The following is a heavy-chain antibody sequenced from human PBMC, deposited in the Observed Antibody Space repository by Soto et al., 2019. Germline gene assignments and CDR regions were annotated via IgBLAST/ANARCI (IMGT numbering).Heavy chain of an antibody. J-gene: IGHJ6*02. V-gene: IGHV3-30*18. CDR1: GFTFSSYG. CDR2: ISYDGSNK. D-gene: IGHD3-16*01. CDR3: AKLLRLGELGGMDV. Sequence: QVQLVESGGGVVQPGRSLRLSCAASGFTFSSYGMHWVRQAPGKGLEWVAVISYDGSNKYYADSVKGRFTISRDNSKNTRYLQMNSLRAEDTAVYYCAKLLRLGELGGMDVWGQGTTVTVSS.